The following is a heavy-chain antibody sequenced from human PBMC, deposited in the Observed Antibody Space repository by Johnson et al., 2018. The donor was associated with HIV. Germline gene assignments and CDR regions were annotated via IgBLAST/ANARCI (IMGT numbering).Heavy chain of an antibody. V-gene: IGHV3-13*01. CDR3: ARGDCSSTSCYGDAFDI. D-gene: IGHD2-2*01. J-gene: IGHJ3*02. CDR2: IATAGDT. CDR1: GFTVSSNY. Sequence: VQLVESGGGLIQPGGSLRLSCAASGFTVSSNYMSWVRQAPGKGLEWVSAIATAGDTYSPVSVKGRFTISRENAKNSLYLQMNSLRAGDTAVYYCARGDCSSTSCYGDAFDIWGQGTMVTVSS.